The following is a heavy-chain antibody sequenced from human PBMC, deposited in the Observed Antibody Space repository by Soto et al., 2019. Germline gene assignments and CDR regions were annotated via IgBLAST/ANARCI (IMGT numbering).Heavy chain of an antibody. CDR3: ARFAKEENPKVGTWYYFDY. CDR2: IYYSGST. Sequence: SETLSLTCTVSGGSVSSGSYYWSWIRQPPGKGLEWIGYIYYSGSTNYNPSLKSRVTISVDTSKNQFSLKLTSVTAADTAVYYCARFAKEENPKVGTWYYFDYWGQGILVTVSS. D-gene: IGHD6-13*01. J-gene: IGHJ4*02. CDR1: GGSVSSGSYY. V-gene: IGHV4-61*01.